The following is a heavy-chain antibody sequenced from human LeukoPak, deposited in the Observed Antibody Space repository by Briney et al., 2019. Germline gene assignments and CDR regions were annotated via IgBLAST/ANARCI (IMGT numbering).Heavy chain of an antibody. J-gene: IGHJ4*02. CDR2: IYYSGST. D-gene: IGHD1-26*01. V-gene: IGHV4-39*01. Sequence: TSETLSLTCTVSGGSISSYYWGWIRQPPGKGLEWIGSIYYSGSTYYNPSLKSRVTISVDTSKNQFSLKLSSVTAADTAVYYCASQIVGANYSDYWGQGTLVTVSS. CDR3: ASQIVGANYSDY. CDR1: GGSISSYY.